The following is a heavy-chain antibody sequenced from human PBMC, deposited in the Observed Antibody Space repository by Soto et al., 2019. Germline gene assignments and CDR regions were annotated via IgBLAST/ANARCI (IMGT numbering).Heavy chain of an antibody. Sequence: PSETLSLTCAVSGGSISSGGYSWSWIRQPPGKGLEWIGYIYHSGSTYYNPSLKSRVTISVDRSKNQFSLKLSSVTAADTALYYCARELAYYDSSGYFDYWGQGTLVTVSS. V-gene: IGHV4-30-2*01. D-gene: IGHD3-22*01. J-gene: IGHJ4*02. CDR1: GGSISSGGYS. CDR2: IYHSGST. CDR3: ARELAYYDSSGYFDY.